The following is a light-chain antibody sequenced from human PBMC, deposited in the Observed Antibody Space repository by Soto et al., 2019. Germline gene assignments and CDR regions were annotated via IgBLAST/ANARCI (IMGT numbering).Light chain of an antibody. J-gene: IGKJ4*01. Sequence: DIQMTQSPSSVSAFVGDRVTITCRASQGISSRLAWYQQKPGKAPNLLIYAASSLQSGVPSRFSGSGSETDFTLTIGSLQPEDFATYYCQQSYSFPLTFGGGTKVEIK. V-gene: IGKV1-12*01. CDR1: QGISSR. CDR2: AAS. CDR3: QQSYSFPLT.